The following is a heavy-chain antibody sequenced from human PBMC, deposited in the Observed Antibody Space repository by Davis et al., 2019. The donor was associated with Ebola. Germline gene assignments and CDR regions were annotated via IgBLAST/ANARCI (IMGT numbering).Heavy chain of an antibody. J-gene: IGHJ4*02. D-gene: IGHD1-26*01. V-gene: IGHV3-73*01. Sequence: GESLKISCAASGFTFSGSAMHWVRQASGKGLEWVCRIRSKANSYATAYAASVKGRFTISRDDSKNKAYLQMNSLKPEDTAVYYCSTGSYPREYWGQGTLVTVSS. CDR1: GFTFSGSA. CDR2: IRSKANSYAT. CDR3: STGSYPREY.